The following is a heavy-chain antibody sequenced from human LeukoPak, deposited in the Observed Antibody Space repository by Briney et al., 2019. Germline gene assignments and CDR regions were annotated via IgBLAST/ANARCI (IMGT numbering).Heavy chain of an antibody. CDR2: IYSAGNT. Sequence: RTGGSLRLSCAASGFTVSSNYMSWVRQAPGKGLEWGSFIYSAGNTYYAHFVKGRFTISRHTSKNTLYLQMNSLRAEDTAVYYCARASGYSGSRRWFDPWGQGTLVTVSS. J-gene: IGHJ5*02. CDR1: GFTVSSNY. CDR3: ARASGYSGSRRWFDP. D-gene: IGHD5-12*01. V-gene: IGHV3-53*04.